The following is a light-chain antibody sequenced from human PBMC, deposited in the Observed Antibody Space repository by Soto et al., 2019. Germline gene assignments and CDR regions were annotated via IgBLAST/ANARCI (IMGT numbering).Light chain of an antibody. Sequence: QSALTQPASVSGSPGQSITISCTGTSSDVGDYNYVSWYQQHPGKAPKLMIYKVSDRPSGVSNRFSGSKSGNTASLTISGLQAEDEADYYCNSYSGSGTLVFGGGTQLTVL. CDR2: KVS. CDR3: NSYSGSGTLV. J-gene: IGLJ3*02. V-gene: IGLV2-14*01. CDR1: SSDVGDYNY.